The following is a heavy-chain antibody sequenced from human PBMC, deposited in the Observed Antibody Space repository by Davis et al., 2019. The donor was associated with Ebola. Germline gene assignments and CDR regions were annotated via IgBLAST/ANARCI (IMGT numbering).Heavy chain of an antibody. CDR1: GFTFSSYW. CDR2: INSDGSST. D-gene: IGHD6-19*01. Sequence: HTGGSLRLSCAASGFTFSSYWMHWVRHAPGKGLVWVSRINSDGSSTSYADSVKGRFTISRDNAKNTLYLQMNSLRAEDTAVYYCLVGLVEVGKYYYYYGMDVWGQGTTVTVSS. J-gene: IGHJ6*02. V-gene: IGHV3-74*01. CDR3: LVGLVEVGKYYYYYGMDV.